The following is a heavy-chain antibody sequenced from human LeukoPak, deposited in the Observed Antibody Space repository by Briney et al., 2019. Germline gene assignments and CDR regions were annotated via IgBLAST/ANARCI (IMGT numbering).Heavy chain of an antibody. Sequence: ASVKVSCKVSGYTLTEFSIQWVRQAPGQGLGWMGGFDPEDGETIYAQKFQGRVTMTEDTSTDTVYMELSSLRSEDTAVYYCARAKGTTVTTNLFYHWGQGTLVTVSS. CDR2: FDPEDGET. J-gene: IGHJ1*01. CDR1: GYTLTEFS. V-gene: IGHV1-24*01. D-gene: IGHD4-17*01. CDR3: ARAKGTTVTTNLFYH.